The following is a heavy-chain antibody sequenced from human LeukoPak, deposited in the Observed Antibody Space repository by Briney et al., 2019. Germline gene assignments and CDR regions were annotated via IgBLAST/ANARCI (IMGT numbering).Heavy chain of an antibody. CDR3: ARGFRGANWFDP. Sequence: GGSLRLSCAASGFTFSSYWITWVRQAPGRGLEWVANIKQDGSEKYYLDSVKGRFTISRDNANNSLYLQMNSLRGEDTAVYYCARGFRGANWFDPWGQGTLVTVSS. J-gene: IGHJ5*02. D-gene: IGHD3-10*01. CDR1: GFTFSSYW. V-gene: IGHV3-7*04. CDR2: IKQDGSEK.